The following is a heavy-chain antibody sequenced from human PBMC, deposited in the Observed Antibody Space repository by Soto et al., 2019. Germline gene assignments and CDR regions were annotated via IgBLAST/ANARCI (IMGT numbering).Heavy chain of an antibody. CDR3: ARAYGGLDNGLDV. CDR2: IYYSGST. J-gene: IGHJ6*02. Sequence: PSETLSLTCTVSGDSIRSYYWTWIRQPPGKGLELIGYIYYSGSTRYNPSLKSRVTISVDMSKNQFSLKLSSVIAADTAVYYCARAYGGLDNGLDVWGQGTAVTVYS. D-gene: IGHD5-12*01. CDR1: GDSIRSYY. V-gene: IGHV4-59*01.